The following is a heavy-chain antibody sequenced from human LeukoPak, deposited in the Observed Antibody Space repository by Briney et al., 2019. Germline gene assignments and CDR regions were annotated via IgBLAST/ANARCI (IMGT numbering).Heavy chain of an antibody. CDR1: GGTFSNYG. J-gene: IGHJ4*02. D-gene: IGHD3-9*01. Sequence: ASVKVSCKASGGTFSNYGISWVRQAPGQGLEWMGGFTPIFGTANYAQKFQGRVTITADESTSTVYMELSSLRSEDTAVYYCARSFDILTEYYFDYWGQGTLVTVSS. V-gene: IGHV1-69*13. CDR3: ARSFDILTEYYFDY. CDR2: FTPIFGTA.